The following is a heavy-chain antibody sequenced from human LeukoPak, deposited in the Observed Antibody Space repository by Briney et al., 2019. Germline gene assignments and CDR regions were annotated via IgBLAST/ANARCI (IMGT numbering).Heavy chain of an antibody. CDR1: GFTFSSYW. Sequence: GGSLRLSCAASGFTFSSYWMSWVRQAPGKGLEWVANIKQDGSEKYYVDSVKGRFTISRDNAKNSLYLQMNSLRAEDTAVYYCARALLSYSGSYYAPPGAFDYWGQGTLVTVSS. D-gene: IGHD1-26*01. CDR2: IKQDGSEK. V-gene: IGHV3-7*01. J-gene: IGHJ4*02. CDR3: ARALLSYSGSYYAPPGAFDY.